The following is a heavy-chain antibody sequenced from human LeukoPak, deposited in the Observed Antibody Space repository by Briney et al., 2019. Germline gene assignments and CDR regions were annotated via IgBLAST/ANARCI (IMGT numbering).Heavy chain of an antibody. V-gene: IGHV3-23*01. CDR3: AKVGSGYYSSFDY. CDR2: ISGSGGRT. D-gene: IGHD3-22*01. CDR1: GFTFSSYA. Sequence: GGSLRLSCAASGFTFSSYAMSWVRQAPGRGLECVSGISGSGGRTGYADSVKGRFTVSRDNSKNTVYLQMNSLRAEDTAVYYCAKVGSGYYSSFDYWGQGTLVTVSS. J-gene: IGHJ4*02.